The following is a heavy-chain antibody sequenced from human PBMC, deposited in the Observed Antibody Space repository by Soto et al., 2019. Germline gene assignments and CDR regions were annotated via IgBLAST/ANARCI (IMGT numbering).Heavy chain of an antibody. CDR2: IRSKAYGGTT. Sequence: GGSLRLSCTASGFTFGDYAMSWFRQAPGKGLEWVGFIRSKAYGGTTEYAASVKGRFTISRDDSKSIAYLQMNSLKTEDTAVYYCTRDSSTRYSSGQDAFDIWGQGTMVTV. V-gene: IGHV3-49*03. D-gene: IGHD6-19*01. J-gene: IGHJ3*02. CDR1: GFTFGDYA. CDR3: TRDSSTRYSSGQDAFDI.